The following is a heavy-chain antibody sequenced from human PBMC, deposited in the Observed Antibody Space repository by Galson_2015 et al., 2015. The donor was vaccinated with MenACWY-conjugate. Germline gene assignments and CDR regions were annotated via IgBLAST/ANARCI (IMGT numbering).Heavy chain of an antibody. Sequence: SLRLSCAASGFTFGTYGIHWVRQAPAKGLEWVALIWDDGSYKYYADSVKGRFTISRDNSKNTLYLQMNSLRAEDTAVYYCARVFDTWYMDVWGKGTTATVSS. J-gene: IGHJ6*03. V-gene: IGHV3-33*08. D-gene: IGHD3-3*01. CDR3: ARVFDTWYMDV. CDR1: GFTFGTYG. CDR2: IWDDGSYK.